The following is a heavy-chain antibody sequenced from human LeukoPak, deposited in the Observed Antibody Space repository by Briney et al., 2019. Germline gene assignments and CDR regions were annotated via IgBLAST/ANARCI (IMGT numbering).Heavy chain of an antibody. V-gene: IGHV4-34*01. Sequence: SETLSLTCAVYGGSFSGYYWSWIRQPPGKGLEWIGEINHSGSTNYNPSLKSRVTISVDTSKNQFSLKLSSVTAADTAVYYCARAGGDFWSGYYPNWFDPWGQGTLVTVSS. CDR1: GGSFSGYY. D-gene: IGHD3-3*01. CDR2: INHSGST. J-gene: IGHJ5*02. CDR3: ARAGGDFWSGYYPNWFDP.